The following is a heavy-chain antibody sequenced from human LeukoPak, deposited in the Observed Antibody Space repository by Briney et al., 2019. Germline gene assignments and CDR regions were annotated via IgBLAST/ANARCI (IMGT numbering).Heavy chain of an antibody. D-gene: IGHD6-19*01. J-gene: IGHJ4*02. CDR1: GFTFDDYG. V-gene: IGHV3-20*04. CDR2: INWNGGST. CDR3: ARWRGGIAVAGTFFDY. Sequence: GGSLRLSCAASGFTFDDYGMSWVRQAPGKGLEWVSGINWNGGSTGYADSVKGRFTISRDNAKNSLYLQMNSLRARDTALYYCARWRGGIAVAGTFFDYWGQGTLVTVSS.